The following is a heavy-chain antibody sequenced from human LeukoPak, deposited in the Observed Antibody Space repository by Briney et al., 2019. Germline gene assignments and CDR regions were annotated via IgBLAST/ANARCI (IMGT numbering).Heavy chain of an antibody. CDR2: IYHSGST. V-gene: IGHV4-30-2*01. CDR3: ARGGDLFYGGNSGFFDY. Sequence: SETLSLTCAVSGGSISSGGSSWSWIRQPPGTGLEWIGYIYHSGSTYYNPSLKSRVTISVDRSKNQFSLKLSSVTAADTAVYYCARGGDLFYGGNSGFFDYWGQGTLVTVSS. J-gene: IGHJ4*02. D-gene: IGHD2-21*02. CDR1: GGSISSGGSS.